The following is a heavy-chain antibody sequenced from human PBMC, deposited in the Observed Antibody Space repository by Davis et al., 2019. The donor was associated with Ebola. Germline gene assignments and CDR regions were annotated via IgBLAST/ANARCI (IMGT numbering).Heavy chain of an antibody. V-gene: IGHV4-31*03. Sequence: PSETLSLTCTVSGGSISSGSYYWSWIRQHPGKGLEWIGYIYYSGSTYYNPSLKSRLTISVDRSTNQFSLKLSSVTAADTAVYYCARDHLGSIDYWGQGTLVTVSS. CDR2: IYYSGST. CDR3: ARDHLGSIDY. J-gene: IGHJ4*02. D-gene: IGHD7-27*01. CDR1: GGSISSGSYY.